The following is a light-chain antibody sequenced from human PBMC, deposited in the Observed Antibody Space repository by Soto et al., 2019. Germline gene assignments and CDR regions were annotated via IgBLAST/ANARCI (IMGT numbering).Light chain of an antibody. J-gene: IGKJ5*01. CDR1: QGIRNW. CDR2: AAS. CDR3: QQADSFPQT. V-gene: IGKV1-12*01. Sequence: DIQMNKSPSSVSAYLGDRVTITCRASQGIRNWLAWYQQQPGKAPKLLIYAASTLQSGVPSRFSGSGSGTECTLSISSLRPEDFGTYYFQQADSFPQTFGQGTRLEIK.